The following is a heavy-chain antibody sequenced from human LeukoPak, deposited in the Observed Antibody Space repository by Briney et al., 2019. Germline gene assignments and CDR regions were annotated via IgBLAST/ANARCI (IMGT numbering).Heavy chain of an antibody. CDR1: GGSISSYY. CDR2: IYYSGST. J-gene: IGHJ4*02. V-gene: IGHV4-59*01. Sequence: SETLSLTCTVSGGSISSYYWSWIRQPPGKGLEWIGYIYYSGSTNYNPSLKSRVTISVDTSKNRLSLKLSSVTAADTAVYYCARGPEGCGSSCSIDYWGQGTLVTVSS. CDR3: ARGPEGCGSSCSIDY. D-gene: IGHD6-13*01.